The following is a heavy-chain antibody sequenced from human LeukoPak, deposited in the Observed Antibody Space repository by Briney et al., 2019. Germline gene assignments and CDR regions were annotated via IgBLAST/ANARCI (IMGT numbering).Heavy chain of an antibody. CDR2: INSGGSST. CDR3: AKSAVAYGDYQYYYYYYYMDV. D-gene: IGHD4-17*01. CDR1: GFTFSSYW. V-gene: IGHV3-74*01. J-gene: IGHJ6*03. Sequence: GGSLRLSCAASGFTFSSYWMHWVRQAPGKGLVWVSRINSGGSSTSYADSVKGRFTISRDNAKNSLYLQMNSLRAEDTAVYYCAKSAVAYGDYQYYYYYYYMDVWGKGTTVTVSS.